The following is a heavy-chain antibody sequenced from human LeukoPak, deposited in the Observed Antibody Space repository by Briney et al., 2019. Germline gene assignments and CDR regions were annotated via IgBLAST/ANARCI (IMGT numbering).Heavy chain of an antibody. V-gene: IGHV4-59*01. CDR1: GGSISSYY. CDR2: IYYSGNT. D-gene: IGHD3-16*01. CDR3: ARFTPQGYGWGGYNRFDP. J-gene: IGHJ5*02. Sequence: PSETLSLTCTVSGGSISSYYWNWIRQPPGKGLEWVGFIYYSGNTNYNPSLKSRVTISVDTSENQFSLNLTSVTAADTAVYYCARFTPQGYGWGGYNRFDPWGQGTLVTVSS.